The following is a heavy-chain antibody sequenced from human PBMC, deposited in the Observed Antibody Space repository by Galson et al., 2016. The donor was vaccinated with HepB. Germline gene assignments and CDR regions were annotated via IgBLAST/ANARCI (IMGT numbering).Heavy chain of an antibody. CDR3: ARLAVRGDYGGNDY. CDR1: GFNFGVCV. CDR2: IVESSCNP. Sequence: SLRLSCAASGFNFGVCVMYWVRQAPGKGLEWVSAIVESSCNPSYADSVKGRFTISRDNSGNTVSLQMDSLTAEDTAVYYCARLAVRGDYGGNDYWGQGTLVTVSS. D-gene: IGHD4-23*01. V-gene: IGHV3-23*01. J-gene: IGHJ4*02.